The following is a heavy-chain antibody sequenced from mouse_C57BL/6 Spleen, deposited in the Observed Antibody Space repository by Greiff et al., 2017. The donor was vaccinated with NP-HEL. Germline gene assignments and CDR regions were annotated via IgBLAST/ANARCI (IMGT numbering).Heavy chain of an antibody. Sequence: VQVVESGPELVKPGASVKISCKASGYAFSSSWMNWVKQRPGKGLEWIGRIYPGDGDTNYNGKFKGKATLTADKSSSTAYMQLSSLTSEDSAVYFCAREGDYYGSSSFAYWGQGTLVTVSA. CDR2: IYPGDGDT. V-gene: IGHV1-82*01. CDR3: AREGDYYGSSSFAY. D-gene: IGHD1-1*01. J-gene: IGHJ3*01. CDR1: GYAFSSSW.